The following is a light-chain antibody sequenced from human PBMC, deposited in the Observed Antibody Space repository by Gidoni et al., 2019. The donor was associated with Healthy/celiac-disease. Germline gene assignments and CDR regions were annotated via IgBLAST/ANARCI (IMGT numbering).Light chain of an antibody. CDR3: QQYDSTPGT. J-gene: IGKJ1*01. CDR2: WAS. Sequence: DIVMTQSPDSLAVSLGERATINCKSSQSVLYSSNNKNYLAWYQQKPGQPPQLLIYWASTRESGVPDLFSGSGAGTDFTLTISSLQAEDGAVYYCQQYDSTPGTFGQGTKVEIK. V-gene: IGKV4-1*01. CDR1: QSVLYSSNNKNY.